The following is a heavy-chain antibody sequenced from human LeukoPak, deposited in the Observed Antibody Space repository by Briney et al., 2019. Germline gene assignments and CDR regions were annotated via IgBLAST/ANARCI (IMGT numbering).Heavy chain of an antibody. CDR2: INPNSGGT. CDR1: GYTFTGYY. V-gene: IGHV1-2*02. D-gene: IGHD3-10*01. CDR3: ARAYGSGRRPRDYYYGMDV. Sequence: GASVTVSCKASGYTFTGYYMHWVRQAPGQGLEWMGCINPNSGGTYYAQKFQGRVTRTRDTSISTAYMELSRLRSDDTAVYYCARAYGSGRRPRDYYYGMDVWGQGTTVTVSS. J-gene: IGHJ6*02.